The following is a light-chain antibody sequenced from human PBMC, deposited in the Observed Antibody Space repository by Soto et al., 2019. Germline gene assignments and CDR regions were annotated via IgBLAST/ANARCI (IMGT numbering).Light chain of an antibody. J-gene: IGKJ5*01. CDR2: GAS. CDR3: QQYNNWPIT. CDR1: QNVSSN. V-gene: IGKV3-15*01. Sequence: EIVLTQSPATLSLSPGERATLSCRASQNVSSNLAWYQQKPGQAPRLLIYGASTRATGIPARFSGSGSGTEFTLTISSLQSEDFAVYYCQQYNNWPITFGQGTRLEI.